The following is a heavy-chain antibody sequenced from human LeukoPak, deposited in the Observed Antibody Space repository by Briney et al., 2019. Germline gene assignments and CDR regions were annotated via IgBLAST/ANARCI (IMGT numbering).Heavy chain of an antibody. J-gene: IGHJ4*02. CDR1: AFTFSSDW. V-gene: IGHV3-7*01. CDR2: MKEEGGEI. Sequence: GGSLRLSCEASAFTFSSDWMSWVRQAPGKGLERVANMKEEGGEINYVDSVKGRFTISRDNAKNSLFLQMNSLRVEDTAVYYCARVRGYSTFDYWGQGTLVTVSS. CDR3: ARVRGYSTFDY. D-gene: IGHD3-10*01.